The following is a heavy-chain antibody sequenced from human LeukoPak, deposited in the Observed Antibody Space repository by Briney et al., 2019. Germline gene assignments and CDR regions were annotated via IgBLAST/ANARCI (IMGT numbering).Heavy chain of an antibody. J-gene: IGHJ5*02. CDR2: ISASGSAT. V-gene: IGHV3-23*01. D-gene: IGHD2-15*01. CDR1: GFIFSNYG. CDR3: AKANVVAAMADWFDP. Sequence: GGSLRLSCAASGFIFSNYGMNWVRQAPGKGLEWVAAISASGSATSYADSVRGRFTISRDNSKNTLYLQMNSLRAEDTAVYYCAKANVVAAMADWFDPWGQGTLVTVSS.